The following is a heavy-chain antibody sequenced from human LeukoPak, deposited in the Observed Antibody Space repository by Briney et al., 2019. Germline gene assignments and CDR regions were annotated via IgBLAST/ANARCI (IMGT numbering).Heavy chain of an antibody. CDR3: ARSSSAWDNWFDP. J-gene: IGHJ5*02. Sequence: SETLSLTCTVSGGSISSYYWSWIRQPPGKGLEWIGYIYYSGSTNYNPSLKSRVTISVDTSKNQFSLKLSSVAAADTAVYYCARSSSAWDNWFDPWGQGTLVTVSS. V-gene: IGHV4-59*01. CDR1: GGSISSYY. D-gene: IGHD7-27*01. CDR2: IYYSGST.